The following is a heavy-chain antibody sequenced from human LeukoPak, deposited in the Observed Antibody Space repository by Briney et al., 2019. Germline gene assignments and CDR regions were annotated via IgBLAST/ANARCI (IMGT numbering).Heavy chain of an antibody. D-gene: IGHD3-10*01. J-gene: IGHJ4*02. CDR3: ARSESRGLWFGELRTPLRNFDY. V-gene: IGHV4-34*01. CDR2: INHSGST. Sequence: PSETLSLTCAVYGGSFSGYYWSWIRQPPGKGLEWIGEINHSGSTNYNPSLKSRVTISVDTSKNQFSLKLSSVTAADTAVYYCARSESRGLWFGELRTPLRNFDYWGQGTLVTVSS. CDR1: GGSFSGYY.